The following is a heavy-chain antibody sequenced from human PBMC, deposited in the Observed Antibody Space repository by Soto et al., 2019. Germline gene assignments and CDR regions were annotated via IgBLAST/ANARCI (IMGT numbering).Heavy chain of an antibody. V-gene: IGHV3-33*01. J-gene: IGHJ6*03. CDR2: IWYDGSNK. Sequence: GGSLRLSCAASGFTFSSYGMHWVRQAPGKGLEWVAVIWYDGSNKYYADSVKGRFTISRDNSKNTLYLQMNSLRAEDTAVYYCAGTPTYYYYYYMDVWGKGTTVTVSS. CDR1: GFTFSSYG. CDR3: AGTPTYYYYYYMDV.